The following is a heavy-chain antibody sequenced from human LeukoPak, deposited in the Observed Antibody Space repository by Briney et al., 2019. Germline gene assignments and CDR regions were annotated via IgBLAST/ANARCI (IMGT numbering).Heavy chain of an antibody. D-gene: IGHD1-26*01. V-gene: IGHV3-21*01. Sequence: GGSLRLSCAASGFTFSSYSMNWVRQAPGKGLEWVSSISSSSSDIYYADSVKGRFTISRDNSKNTPYLQMNSLRAEDTAVYYCARDLLGWELHYFDYWGQGTLVTVSS. J-gene: IGHJ4*02. CDR3: ARDLLGWELHYFDY. CDR1: GFTFSSYS. CDR2: ISSSSSDI.